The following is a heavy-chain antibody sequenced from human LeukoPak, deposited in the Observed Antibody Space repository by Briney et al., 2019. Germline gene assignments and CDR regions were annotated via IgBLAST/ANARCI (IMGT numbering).Heavy chain of an antibody. V-gene: IGHV1-24*01. D-gene: IGHD1-26*01. CDR3: ATARIEDSGSYSSLDY. CDR2: FDPEDGET. CDR1: GYTLTELS. Sequence: ASVKVSCKVSGYTLTELSMHWVRQAPGKGPEWMGGFDPEDGETIYAQKFQGRVTMTEDTSTDTAYMELSSLRSEDTAVYYCATARIEDSGSYSSLDYWGQGTLVTVSS. J-gene: IGHJ4*02.